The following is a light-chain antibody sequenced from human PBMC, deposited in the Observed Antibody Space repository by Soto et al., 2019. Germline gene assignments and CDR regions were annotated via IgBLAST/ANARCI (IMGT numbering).Light chain of an antibody. Sequence: IVLTQSPGTLSLSPGEIAALSFRSSQSVSSSYLAWYQQKPGQAPRLLIYGVSTRATDIPDRFSGSGSGTDFTPTISSLQPEDVATYYCQKYNIAPSWTFGQGTKVDIK. J-gene: IGKJ1*01. CDR1: QSVSSSY. V-gene: IGKV3-20*01. CDR2: GVS. CDR3: QKYNIAPSWT.